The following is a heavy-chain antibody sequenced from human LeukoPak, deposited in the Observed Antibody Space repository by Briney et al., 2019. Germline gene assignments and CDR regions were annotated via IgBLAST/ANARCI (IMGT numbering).Heavy chain of an antibody. CDR1: GNSFTSFW. D-gene: IGHD2-2*01. V-gene: IGHV5-51*01. CDR3: ARRLGYCSSTSCSHYFDY. Sequence: GESLKISCRGSGNSFTSFWIGWVRQMPGKGLEWMGIIYPGDSDTRYSPSFQGQVTISVDKSISAAYLQWSSLKASDTAMYYCARRLGYCSSTSCSHYFDYWGQGTLVTVSS. CDR2: IYPGDSDT. J-gene: IGHJ4*02.